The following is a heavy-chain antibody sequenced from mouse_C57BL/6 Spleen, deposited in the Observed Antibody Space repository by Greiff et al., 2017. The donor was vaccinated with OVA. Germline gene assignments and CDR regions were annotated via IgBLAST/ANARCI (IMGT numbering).Heavy chain of an antibody. CDR2: IDPETGGT. J-gene: IGHJ2*01. Sequence: QVQLQQSGAELVRPGASVTLSCKASGYTFTDYEMHWVKQTPVHGLEWIGAIDPETGGTAYNQKFKGKAILTADKSSSTAYMELRSLTSEDSAVYYCSLTTVVATRDYWGQGTTLTVSS. CDR3: SLTTVVATRDY. V-gene: IGHV1-15*01. D-gene: IGHD1-1*01. CDR1: GYTFTDYE.